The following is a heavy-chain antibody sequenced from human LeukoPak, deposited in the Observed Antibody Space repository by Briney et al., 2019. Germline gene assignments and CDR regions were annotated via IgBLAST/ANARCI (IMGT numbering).Heavy chain of an antibody. V-gene: IGHV3-23*01. CDR1: GFTLSSYV. D-gene: IGHD6-19*01. J-gene: IGHJ6*02. CDR3: AKDSGSGWYQYGMDV. Sequence: GGSLRLSCAASGFTLSSYVMSWVRQAPGKGLDWVSGISGSGGSTNYADSVKGRFTISRDNSKNTLYLQMNRLRVEDTAVYYCAKDSGSGWYQYGMDVWGQGTTVTVSS. CDR2: ISGSGGST.